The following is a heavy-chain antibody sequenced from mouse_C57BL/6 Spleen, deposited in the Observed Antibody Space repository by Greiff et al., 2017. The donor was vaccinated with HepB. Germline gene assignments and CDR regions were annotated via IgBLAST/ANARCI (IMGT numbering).Heavy chain of an antibody. CDR1: GFTFSDYY. CDR2: ISNGGGSA. J-gene: IGHJ1*03. Sequence: EVQVVESGGGLVQPGGSLKLSCAASGFTFSDYYMYWVRQTPEKRLEWVAYISNGGGSAYYPDTVQGRFTISRDNAKNTLYLQMSRLKSEDTAMYYCARHDGYYEYFDVWGTGTTVTVSS. V-gene: IGHV5-12*01. D-gene: IGHD2-3*01. CDR3: ARHDGYYEYFDV.